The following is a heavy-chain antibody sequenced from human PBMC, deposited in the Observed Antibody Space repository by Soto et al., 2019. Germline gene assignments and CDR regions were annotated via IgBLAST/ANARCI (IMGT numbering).Heavy chain of an antibody. CDR3: ARGGTFDI. CDR1: GGGGANNRAT. V-gene: IGHV6-1*01. J-gene: IGHJ3*02. D-gene: IGHD1-26*01. CDR2: TYYRSKWYN. Sequence: SQTRSLTCTISGGGGANNRATGDWIRQSPSRGLEWLGRTYYRSKWYNDYAVSVKSRITINPDTSKNQFSLQLNSVTPEDTAVYYCARGGTFDIWGQGTMVTVSS.